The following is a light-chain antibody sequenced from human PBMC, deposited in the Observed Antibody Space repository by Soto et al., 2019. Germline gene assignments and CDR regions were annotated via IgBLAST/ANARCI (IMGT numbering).Light chain of an antibody. V-gene: IGKV3-15*01. Sequence: EIVMTQSPATLSVSPGERATLSCRASQSVSSNLAWYQQKPAQAPRLLIYGASTRATGIPARFSGSGSGTEFTLTFSSLQSEDFVVYYCQQYNNWPITFGQGTRLEIK. CDR3: QQYNNWPIT. CDR2: GAS. CDR1: QSVSSN. J-gene: IGKJ5*01.